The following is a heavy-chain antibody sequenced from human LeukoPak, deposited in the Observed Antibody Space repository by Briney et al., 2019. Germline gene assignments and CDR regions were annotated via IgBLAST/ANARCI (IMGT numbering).Heavy chain of an antibody. CDR2: FDPEDGET. V-gene: IGHV1-24*01. J-gene: IGHJ2*01. CDR1: GYTHTELS. Sequence: ASVTVSCKVTGYTHTELSMHWVRQAPGKGVEGMGGFDPEDGETIYAQKFQGKVTMTEDTSTDTAYMELSSLRSEDTAVYYCATAAPDWYFDLWGRGTLVTVSS. CDR3: ATAAPDWYFDL.